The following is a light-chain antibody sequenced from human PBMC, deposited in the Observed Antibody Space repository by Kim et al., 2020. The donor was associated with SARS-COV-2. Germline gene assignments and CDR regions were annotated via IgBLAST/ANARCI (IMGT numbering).Light chain of an antibody. J-gene: IGKJ3*01. CDR2: KVS. CDR3: MQDTHWPFN. V-gene: IGKV2-30*02. Sequence: DVVMTQSPLSLPVTLGQPASISCRSSLSLVHSDGNTYLNWFQQRPGQSPRRLIYKVSNRDSGVPDRFSGSGSGTDFTLEISRVEAEDVGVYYCMQDTHWPFNFGPGTKVDIK. CDR1: LSLVHSDGNTY.